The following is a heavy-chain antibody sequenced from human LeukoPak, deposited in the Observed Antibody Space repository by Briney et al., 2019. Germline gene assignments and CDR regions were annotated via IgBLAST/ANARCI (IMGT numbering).Heavy chain of an antibody. J-gene: IGHJ4*02. CDR3: AKDEGYDFWSGYPDY. CDR1: GFTFSSYG. CDR2: IRYDGSNK. D-gene: IGHD3-3*01. V-gene: IGHV3-30*02. Sequence: GGSLRLSCAASGFTFSSYGMHRVRQAPGKGLEWVAFIRYDGSNKYYADSVKGRFTISRDNSKNTLYLQMNSLRAEDTAVYYCAKDEGYDFWSGYPDYWGQGTLVTVSS.